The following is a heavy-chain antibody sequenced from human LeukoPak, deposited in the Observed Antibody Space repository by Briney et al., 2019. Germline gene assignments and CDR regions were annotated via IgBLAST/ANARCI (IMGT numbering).Heavy chain of an antibody. CDR3: ASGDYGDPPLNY. J-gene: IGHJ4*02. CDR2: INPNTGGT. D-gene: IGHD4/OR15-4a*01. Sequence: ASVKVSCNASGYTFTDYYMHWVRQAPGQGLQWMGWINPNTGGTNYAQKFQGRVTMTRDTSISTAYMELSRLRSDDTAVYYCASGDYGDPPLNYWGQGTLVTVSS. CDR1: GYTFTDYY. V-gene: IGHV1-2*02.